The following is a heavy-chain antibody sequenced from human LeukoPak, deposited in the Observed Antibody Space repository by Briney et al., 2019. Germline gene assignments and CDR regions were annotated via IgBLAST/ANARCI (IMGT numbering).Heavy chain of an antibody. D-gene: IGHD5-24*01. Sequence: ASVKVSCKASGYTFTSYGISWVRQAPGQGLEWMGWISAYNGNTNYAQKFQGRVTMTRDTSISTAYMELSRLRSDDTAVYYCARELGDDFGFDPWGQGTLVTVSS. CDR2: ISAYNGNT. V-gene: IGHV1-18*01. CDR1: GYTFTSYG. CDR3: ARELGDDFGFDP. J-gene: IGHJ5*02.